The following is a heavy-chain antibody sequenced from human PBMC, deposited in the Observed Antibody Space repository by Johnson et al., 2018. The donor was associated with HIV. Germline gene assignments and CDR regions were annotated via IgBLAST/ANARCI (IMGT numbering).Heavy chain of an antibody. V-gene: IGHV3-30*04. CDR1: GFTFSSYA. CDR2: ISYDGSNK. Sequence: QVQLVESGGGVVQPGRSLRLSCAASGFTFSSYAMHWVRQAPGKGLEWVAVISYDGSNKYYADSVKGRFTISRDNAKNTLYLQMNSLRAEDKAVYYCERVRRRAQKLDAFDIWGQGTMVTVSS. CDR3: ERVRRRAQKLDAFDI. J-gene: IGHJ3*02.